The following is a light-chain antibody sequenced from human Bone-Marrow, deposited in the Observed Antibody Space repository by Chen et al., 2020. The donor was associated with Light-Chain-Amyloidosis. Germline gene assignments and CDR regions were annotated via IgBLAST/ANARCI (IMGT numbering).Light chain of an antibody. J-gene: IGLJ3*02. CDR2: DVS. CDR1: NIGSTS. V-gene: IGLV3-21*02. CDR3: QLWDRSGDRPV. Sequence: SYVLTQPSSVSVAPGQTATIACGGNNIGSTSVHWYQQTPGQAPLLVVYDVSHRHSGIPERLSGSNSGNPATLTISRVEAEDDAVYHCQLWDRSGDRPVFGGGTELTVL.